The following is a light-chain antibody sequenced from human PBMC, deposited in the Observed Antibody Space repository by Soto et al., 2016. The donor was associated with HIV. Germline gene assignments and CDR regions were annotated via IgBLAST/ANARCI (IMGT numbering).Light chain of an antibody. J-gene: IGLJ1*01. CDR3: QVWDDSGDQKYV. V-gene: IGLV3-21*03. CDR1: NIGSKI. Sequence: SYELTQPPSVSVAPGKTATITCEGDNIGSKIVHWYQQKTGQAPVVVVHDDSDRPSGIPERFSGSNSGNTATLTISRVEAGDEADYYCQVWDDSGDQKYVFGTGTKVTVL. CDR2: DDS.